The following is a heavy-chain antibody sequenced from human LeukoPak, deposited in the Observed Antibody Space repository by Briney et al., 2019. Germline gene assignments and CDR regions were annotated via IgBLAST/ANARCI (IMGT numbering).Heavy chain of an antibody. V-gene: IGHV3-23*01. CDR2: ISGSGGST. CDR1: GFTFSSYG. Sequence: GRSLRLSCAASGFTFSSYGMHWVRQAPGKGLEWVSAISGSGGSTYYADSVKGRFTISRDNSKNTLYLQMNSLRAEDTAVYYCAKALPYYYDSSGWYYFDYWGQGTLVTVSS. J-gene: IGHJ4*02. CDR3: AKALPYYYDSSGWYYFDY. D-gene: IGHD3-22*01.